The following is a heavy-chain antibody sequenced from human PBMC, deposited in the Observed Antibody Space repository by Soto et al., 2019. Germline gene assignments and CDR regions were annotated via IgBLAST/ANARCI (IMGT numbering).Heavy chain of an antibody. CDR2: IYLSGST. J-gene: IGHJ4*02. CDR3: ARGPTVTTDY. Sequence: QVQLQESGPGLVKPSETLSLTCTVSGGSISSDNHYWSWFRQTPGKGLEWIGYIYLSGSTFYNPSLKSRVTISIDTSKNQFSLNLSSVTAADTAVYYCARGPTVTTDYWGQGTLVIVSS. D-gene: IGHD4-17*01. V-gene: IGHV4-30-4*01. CDR1: GGSISSDNHY.